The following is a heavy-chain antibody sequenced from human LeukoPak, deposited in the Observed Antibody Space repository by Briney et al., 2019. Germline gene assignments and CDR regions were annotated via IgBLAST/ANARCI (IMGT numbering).Heavy chain of an antibody. D-gene: IGHD4-23*01. CDR3: TTGTVVTPPFDY. Sequence: GGSLRLSCAASGFTFSNAWMSWVRQAPGKGLEWVGRIKSKTDDGTTDYAARVRGRFTISSDDSKNTLYLQMNSLETEDSAVYYCTTGTVVTPPFDYWGQGTLVTVSS. CDR2: IKSKTDDGTT. J-gene: IGHJ4*02. V-gene: IGHV3-15*01. CDR1: GFTFSNAW.